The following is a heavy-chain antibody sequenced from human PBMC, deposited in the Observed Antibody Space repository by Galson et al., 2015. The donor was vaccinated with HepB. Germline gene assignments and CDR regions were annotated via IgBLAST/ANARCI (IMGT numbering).Heavy chain of an antibody. CDR3: AREEGGYSGYVGYYYYGMDV. CDR2: IYSGGST. CDR1: GFTVSSNY. J-gene: IGHJ6*02. V-gene: IGHV3-66*01. D-gene: IGHD5-12*01. Sequence: SLRLSCAASGFTVSSNYMSWVRQAPGKGLEWVSVIYSGGSTYYADSVKGRFTISRDNSKNTLYLQMNSLRAEDTAVYYCAREEGGYSGYVGYYYYGMDVWGQGTTVTVSS.